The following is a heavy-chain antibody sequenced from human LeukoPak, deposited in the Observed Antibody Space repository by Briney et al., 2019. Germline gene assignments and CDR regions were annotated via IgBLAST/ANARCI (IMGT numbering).Heavy chain of an antibody. V-gene: IGHV4-39*01. Sequence: PSETLSLTCTVSGGSISSSSYYWGWIRQPPGKGLEWIGSIYYSGSTYYNPSLKSRVTISVDTSKNQFSLKLNSVTAADTAVYYCARLGCNSATYPYWYYDLWGRGTLVTVS. CDR3: ARLGCNSATYPYWYYDL. CDR2: IYYSGST. J-gene: IGHJ2*01. CDR1: GGSISSSSYY. D-gene: IGHD2/OR15-2a*01.